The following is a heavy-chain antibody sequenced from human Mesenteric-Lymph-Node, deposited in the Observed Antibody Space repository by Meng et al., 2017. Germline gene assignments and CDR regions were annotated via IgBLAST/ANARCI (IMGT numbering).Heavy chain of an antibody. CDR2: ISSGGSLI. V-gene: IGHV3-48*03. Sequence: GESLKISCVASGFAFSSYEMNWVRQAPGKGLEWVSYISSGGSLIKYADSVQGRFTISRDNSKNSLYLQMNSLRAEDTAVYYCARDRYEWWASGGLNMITFGGVIVTPSYFDYWGQGTLVTVSS. J-gene: IGHJ4*02. D-gene: IGHD3-16*02. CDR1: GFAFSSYE. CDR3: ARDRYEWWASGGLNMITFGGVIVTPSYFDY.